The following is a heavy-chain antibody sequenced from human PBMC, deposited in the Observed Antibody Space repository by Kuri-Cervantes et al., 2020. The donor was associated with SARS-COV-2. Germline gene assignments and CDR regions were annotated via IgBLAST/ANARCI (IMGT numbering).Heavy chain of an antibody. CDR1: GYTFSSFRVYY. D-gene: IGHD3-10*01. Sequence: ASVKVFCKASGYTFSSFRVYYMYWVRQAPLQGLKWMGWINPNSGSTNYAQKFLGWVTMTRDTSISTAYMELSRLRTDDTSVYYCAIGMVRGIIQNHYYAMYVWGQGTTVTVSS. J-gene: IGHJ6*02. CDR2: INPNSGST. CDR3: AIGMVRGIIQNHYYAMYV. V-gene: IGHV1-2*04.